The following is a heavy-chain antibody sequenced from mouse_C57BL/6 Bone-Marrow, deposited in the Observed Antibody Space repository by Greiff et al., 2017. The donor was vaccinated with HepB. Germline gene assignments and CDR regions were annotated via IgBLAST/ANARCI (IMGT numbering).Heavy chain of an antibody. Sequence: VKLMESGPGILQPSQTLSLTCSFSRFSLSTFGMGVGWIRQPSGKGLEWLAHIWWDDDKYYNPALKSRLTISKDTSKNQVFLKIANVDTADTATYYCARIASVTTVVATGFDYWGQGTTLTVSS. J-gene: IGHJ2*01. CDR1: RFSLSTFGMG. CDR3: ARIASVTTVVATGFDY. CDR2: IWWDDDK. D-gene: IGHD1-1*01. V-gene: IGHV8-8*01.